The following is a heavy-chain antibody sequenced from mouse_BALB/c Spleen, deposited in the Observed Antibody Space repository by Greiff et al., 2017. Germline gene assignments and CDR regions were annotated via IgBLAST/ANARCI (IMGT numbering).Heavy chain of an antibody. D-gene: IGHD2-1*01. Sequence: VQLVESGPGLVAPSQSLSITCTVSGFSLTGYGVNWVRQPPGKGLEWLGMIWGDGSTDYNSALKSRLSISKDNSKSQVFLKMNSLQTDDTARYYCAREDDGNSYYYAMDDWGQGTSVTVSS. V-gene: IGHV2-6-7*01. J-gene: IGHJ4*01. CDR2: IWGDGST. CDR3: AREDDGNSYYYAMDD. CDR1: GFSLTGYG.